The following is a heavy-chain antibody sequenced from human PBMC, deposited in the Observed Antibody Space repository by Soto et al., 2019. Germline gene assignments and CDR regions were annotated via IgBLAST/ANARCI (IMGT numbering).Heavy chain of an antibody. D-gene: IGHD2-2*01. CDR2: IRSKAYGGTT. V-gene: IGHV3-49*04. CDR1: GFTFGDYA. Sequence: PVGSLRLSCTASGFTFGDYAMSWVRQAPGKGLEWVGFIRSKAYGGTTEYAASVKGRFTISRDDSKSIAYLQMNSLKTEDTAVYYCTVKGGYCSSTSCPYNWFDPWGQGTLVTVSS. CDR3: TVKGGYCSSTSCPYNWFDP. J-gene: IGHJ5*02.